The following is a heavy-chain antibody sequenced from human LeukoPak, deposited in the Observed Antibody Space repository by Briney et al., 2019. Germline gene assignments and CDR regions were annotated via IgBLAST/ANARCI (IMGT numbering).Heavy chain of an antibody. CDR3: ATEGQTYYFDN. Sequence: SVKVSCKASGGTFSRYGISWVGQAPGQGLEWLGGIIPLFGTANYAQKFQGRVTITTDESASTAYMELNSLRPQDTALYYWATEGQTYYFDNWGQGTLVTVSS. V-gene: IGHV1-69*05. CDR1: GGTFSRYG. J-gene: IGHJ4*02. CDR2: IIPLFGTA.